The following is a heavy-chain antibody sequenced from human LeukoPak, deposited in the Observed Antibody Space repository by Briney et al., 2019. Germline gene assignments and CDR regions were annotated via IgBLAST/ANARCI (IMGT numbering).Heavy chain of an antibody. CDR1: GGTFNSYA. CDR3: ARSSGSLLA. D-gene: IGHD1-26*01. V-gene: IGHV1-69*05. J-gene: IGHJ5*02. CDR2: IFPIFGTA. Sequence: SVKVSCKASGGTFNSYAINWVRQAPGQGLEWMGRIFPIFGTANYAQKLQGRVTMTTDTSTSTAYMELRSLRSDDTAVYYCARSSGSLLAWGQGTLVTVSS.